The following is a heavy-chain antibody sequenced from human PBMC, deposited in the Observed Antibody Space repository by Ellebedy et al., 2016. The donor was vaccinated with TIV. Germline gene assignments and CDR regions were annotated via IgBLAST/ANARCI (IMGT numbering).Heavy chain of an antibody. CDR1: GGSFSIYF. D-gene: IGHD3-9*01. CDR2: VNHSGST. J-gene: IGHJ4*02. Sequence: MPSETLSLTCAASGGSFSIYFRSWIRQSPGRGLEWIGEVNHSGSTNYNPSLKSRVAISVDTSKNQFSLKLSSVTAADTAVYYWARGRHIFTNYFRWGFDYWGQGTLVTVSS. CDR3: ARGRHIFTNYFRWGFDY. V-gene: IGHV4-34*01.